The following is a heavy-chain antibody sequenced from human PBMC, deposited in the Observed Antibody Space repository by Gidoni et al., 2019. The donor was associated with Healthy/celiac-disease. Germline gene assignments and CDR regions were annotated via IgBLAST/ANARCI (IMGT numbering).Heavy chain of an antibody. D-gene: IGHD2-15*01. CDR3: ARRVRAALDY. Sequence: EVQLVQSGAEVKKPGESLKISGKVSGYSFTSYWIGWVRQMPGKGLEWMGVIYPGDSDTRYSPSFQGQVTISVDRSISTAYLQWSSLKASDTAIYYCARRVRAALDYWGQGTLVTVSS. V-gene: IGHV5-51*01. CDR2: IYPGDSDT. CDR1: GYSFTSYW. J-gene: IGHJ4*02.